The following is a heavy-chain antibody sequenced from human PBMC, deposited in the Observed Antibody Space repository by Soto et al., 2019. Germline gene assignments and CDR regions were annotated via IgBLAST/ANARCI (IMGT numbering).Heavy chain of an antibody. V-gene: IGHV3-30-3*01. D-gene: IGHD2-15*01. CDR3: ARDPPIVVVVAATPYFDY. J-gene: IGHJ4*02. CDR2: ISYDGSNK. Sequence: QVQLVESGGGVVQPGRSLRLSCAASGFTFSSYAMHWVRPAPGKGLEWVAVISYDGSNKYYADSVKGRFTISRDNSKNTLYLQMNSLRAEDTAVYYCARDPPIVVVVAATPYFDYWGQGTLVTVSS. CDR1: GFTFSSYA.